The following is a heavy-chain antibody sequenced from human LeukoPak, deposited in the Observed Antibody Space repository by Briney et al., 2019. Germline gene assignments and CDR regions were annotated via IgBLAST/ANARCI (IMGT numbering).Heavy chain of an antibody. CDR1: GFTFSSYT. V-gene: IGHV3-21*01. CDR3: ARSGGQQLWLLGAFDI. J-gene: IGHJ3*02. CDR2: ISHSSSYI. Sequence: PGGSLRLSCAASGFTFSSYTMNWVRQAPGKGLEWVSSISHSSSYIYYADSVKGRFTISRGNAKNSLYLQMNSLRAEDTAVYYCARSGGQQLWLLGAFDIWGQGTMVTVSS. D-gene: IGHD5-18*01.